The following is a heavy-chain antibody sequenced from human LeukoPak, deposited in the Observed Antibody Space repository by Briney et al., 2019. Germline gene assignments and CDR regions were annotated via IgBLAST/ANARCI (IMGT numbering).Heavy chain of an antibody. CDR3: AKRKVATEYYFDY. CDR2: ISASGGTT. J-gene: IGHJ4*02. CDR1: GFTFSTYA. Sequence: GGSLRLSCAASGFTFSTYAMSWVRQAPGKGLEWVSSISASGGTTYYADSVKGRFTISRDNSKNTVYMQMNSLRAEDTAVYYCAKRKVATEYYFDYWGQGTLVTVSS. V-gene: IGHV3-23*01. D-gene: IGHD1-26*01.